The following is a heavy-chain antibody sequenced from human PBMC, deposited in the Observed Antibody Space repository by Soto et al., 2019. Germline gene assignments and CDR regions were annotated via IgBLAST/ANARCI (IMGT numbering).Heavy chain of an antibody. CDR1: GASISSTYW. J-gene: IGHJ5*02. Sequence: QLRESGPGLVKPSGTLSLTCFVSGASISSTYWWSWVRQTPGKRLEWIGQIYHTGTTSYNPSLKHRVTRSLDKSNNQFSLRLTSMTAADTAVYYCATLPPRIVVVMTDLPTWGQGTLVTVSS. D-gene: IGHD2-15*01. CDR3: ATLPPRIVVVMTDLPT. V-gene: IGHV4-4*02. CDR2: IYHTGTT.